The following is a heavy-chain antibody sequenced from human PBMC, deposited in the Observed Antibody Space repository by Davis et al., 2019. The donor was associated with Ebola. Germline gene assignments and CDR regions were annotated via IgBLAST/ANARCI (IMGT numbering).Heavy chain of an antibody. J-gene: IGHJ4*02. D-gene: IGHD1-26*01. CDR2: IYPGDSDT. Sequence: GESLKISCKGSGYSFTSYWIGWVRQMPGKGLEWMGIIYPGDSDTRYSPSFQGQVTISADKSISTAYLQWSSLKASDTAMYYCARDRYSGSYRGSGFDYWGQGTLVTVSS. CDR1: GYSFTSYW. CDR3: ARDRYSGSYRGSGFDY. V-gene: IGHV5-51*01.